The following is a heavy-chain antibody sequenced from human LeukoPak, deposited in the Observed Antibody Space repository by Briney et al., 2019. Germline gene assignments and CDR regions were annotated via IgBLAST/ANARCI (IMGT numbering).Heavy chain of an antibody. D-gene: IGHD1-7*01. Sequence: QAGWSLRLSCRASGFTFDSYAMTWVRQAPGKGLEWVSSISGGSEDSYYADSVKGRFTISRDNSKSTLYLQMNSLSAEDTAVYYCARTIAQYSNSWLYFYYGLDVRGQGTTVTVSS. V-gene: IGHV3-23*01. CDR2: ISGGSEDS. CDR3: ARTIAQYSNSWLYFYYGLDV. CDR1: GFTFDSYA. J-gene: IGHJ6*02.